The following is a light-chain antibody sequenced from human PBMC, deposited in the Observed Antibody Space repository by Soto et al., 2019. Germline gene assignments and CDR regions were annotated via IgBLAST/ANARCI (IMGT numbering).Light chain of an antibody. CDR1: QSISSW. CDR2: DAY. V-gene: IGKV1-5*01. CDR3: QQYNSYWRT. Sequence: DIQMTQSPSTLSASVGDRVTITCRASQSISSWLAWYQQKPGKAPKLLIYDAYSLESGVPSRFSGSGSGTEFTLTISSLQPDDFATYYCQQYNSYWRTFGQGTKVEIK. J-gene: IGKJ1*01.